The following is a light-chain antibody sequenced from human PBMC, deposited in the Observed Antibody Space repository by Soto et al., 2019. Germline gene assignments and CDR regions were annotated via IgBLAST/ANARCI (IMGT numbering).Light chain of an antibody. CDR2: EVS. Sequence: QSVLTQPASVSGSPGQSITISCTGTSSDVGSYDYVSWYQHQPGKAPKLMIYEVSNRPSGVSHRFSGSKSGSTAYLTISGLQAEDEADYYCSSYSYTGTSYVFGTGTKVTVL. V-gene: IGLV2-14*01. CDR1: SSDVGSYDY. CDR3: SSYSYTGTSYV. J-gene: IGLJ1*01.